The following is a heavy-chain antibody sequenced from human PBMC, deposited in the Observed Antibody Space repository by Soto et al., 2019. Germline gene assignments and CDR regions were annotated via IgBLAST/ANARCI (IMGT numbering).Heavy chain of an antibody. J-gene: IGHJ5*02. CDR2: ISYDGSNK. V-gene: IGHV3-30*18. CDR1: GFTFSSYG. Sequence: QVQLVESGGGVVQPGRSLRLSCAASGFTFSSYGMHWVRQAPDKGLEWVAVISYDGSNKYYADSGEGRFNISRDNSKNALYLQMNSLRAEDTAVYYCAKDPSHTYYDYVWGSYSWGQGTLVTVSS. D-gene: IGHD3-16*01. CDR3: AKDPSHTYYDYVWGSYS.